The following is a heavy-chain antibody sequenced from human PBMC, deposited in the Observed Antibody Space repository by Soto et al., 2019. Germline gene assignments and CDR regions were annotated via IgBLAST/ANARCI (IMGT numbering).Heavy chain of an antibody. J-gene: IGHJ3*01. V-gene: IGHV4-59*12. CDR2: IYYSGST. CDR1: GGTISSYY. D-gene: IGHD4-17*01. Sequence: PSETLSLTCTVSGGTISSYYWSWIRQPPGKGLEWIGYIYYSGSTNYNPSLKSRVTISVDTSKNQFSLKLNSMTAADTAVYYCARDLDYGGNSEASDVWGQGTMVTVSS. CDR3: ARDLDYGGNSEASDV.